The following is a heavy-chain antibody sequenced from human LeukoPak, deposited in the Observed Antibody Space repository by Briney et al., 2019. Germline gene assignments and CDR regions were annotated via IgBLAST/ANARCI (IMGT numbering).Heavy chain of an antibody. J-gene: IGHJ5*02. CDR1: GYTFTSNA. CDR2: INTNTGNP. D-gene: IGHD4-23*01. Sequence: ASVKVSCKASGYTFTSNAMNWVRQARGQGLEWMGWINTNTGNPTYAQGFTGRFVFSLDTPVSTAYLQISSLKAEDTAVYYCARVDDYGGNSWFDPWGQGTLVTVSS. CDR3: ARVDDYGGNSWFDP. V-gene: IGHV7-4-1*02.